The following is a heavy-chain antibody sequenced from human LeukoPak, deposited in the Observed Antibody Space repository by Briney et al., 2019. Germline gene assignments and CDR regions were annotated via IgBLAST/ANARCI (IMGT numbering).Heavy chain of an antibody. CDR3: SKPVGYCGRDCYAFDY. CDR1: AFTFSSNA. Sequence: PGGSLRLSGAASAFTFSSNAMSWVPQAPGKGLKWLSAISGSGGSTYYADSVKGRFTISRDNSKSTLYLQMTSLRSEDTAVYYCSKPVGYCGRDCYAFDYWGQGTLVTVSS. J-gene: IGHJ4*02. CDR2: ISGSGGST. V-gene: IGHV3-23*01. D-gene: IGHD2-21*02.